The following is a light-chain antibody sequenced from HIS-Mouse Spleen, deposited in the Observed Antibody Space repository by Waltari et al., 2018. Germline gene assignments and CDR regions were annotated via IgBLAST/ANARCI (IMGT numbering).Light chain of an antibody. CDR2: EVS. CDR3: SLYTSSSTLV. CDR1: SRDVGRYTR. V-gene: IGLV2-18*01. J-gene: IGLJ2*01. Sequence: QSALTQPPSVSGSPGQSVTISCPGTSRDVGRYTRVSWYQQPPGTAPKLMIYEVSNRPSGVPDRFSGSKSGNTASLTISGLQAEDEADYYCSLYTSSSTLVFGGGTKLTVL.